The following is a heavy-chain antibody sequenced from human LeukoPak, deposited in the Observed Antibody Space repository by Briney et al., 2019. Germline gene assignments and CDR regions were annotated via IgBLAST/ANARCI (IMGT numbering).Heavy chain of an antibody. V-gene: IGHV4-4*07. J-gene: IGHJ4*02. D-gene: IGHD2-15*01. CDR2: IYTSGYT. CDR1: GGSISSYY. CDR3: ARDCSGGSCYSGVVDY. Sequence: NSSETLSLTCTVSGGSISSYYWSWIRQPAGKGLEWIGRIYTSGYTNYNPSLKSRVTMSVDTSKNQFSLKLNSLTAADAAVYYCARDCSGGSCYSGVVDYWGQGTLVTVSS.